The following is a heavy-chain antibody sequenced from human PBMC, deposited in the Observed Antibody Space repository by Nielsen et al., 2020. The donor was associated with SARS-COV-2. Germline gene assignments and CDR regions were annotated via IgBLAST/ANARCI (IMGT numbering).Heavy chain of an antibody. D-gene: IGHD6-13*01. Sequence: SVKVSCKASGYTFTYRYLHWVRQAPGQALEWMGWITPFNGNTNYAQKFQERVTITRDMSTSTAYMELSSLRSEDTAVYYCAAGTIAAAALGFYYYYGMDVWGQGTTVTVSS. V-gene: IGHV1-45*02. CDR2: ITPFNGNT. J-gene: IGHJ6*02. CDR3: AAGTIAAAALGFYYYYGMDV. CDR1: GYTFTYRY.